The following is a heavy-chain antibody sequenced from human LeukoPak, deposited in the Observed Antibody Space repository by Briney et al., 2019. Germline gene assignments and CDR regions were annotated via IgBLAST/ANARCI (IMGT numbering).Heavy chain of an antibody. J-gene: IGHJ4*02. CDR2: IYTSGST. CDR1: GGSISSGRYY. D-gene: IGHD2-2*01. Sequence: PSETLSLTCTVSGGSISSGRYYWSWIRQPAGKGLEWIGRIYTSGSTNYNPSLKSRVTISVDTSKNQFSLKLSSVTAADTAVYYCARGYCSSTSCYWRYWGQGTLVTVSS. V-gene: IGHV4-61*02. CDR3: ARGYCSSTSCYWRY.